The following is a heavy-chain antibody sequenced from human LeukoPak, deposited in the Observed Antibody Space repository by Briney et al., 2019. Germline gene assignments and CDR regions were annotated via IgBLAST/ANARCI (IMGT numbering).Heavy chain of an antibody. D-gene: IGHD1-26*01. Sequence: GGSLRLSCAASGFTVSSNYMTWVRQAPGKGLEWVSVIYSGSNTYYADSVKGRFTISRDNSKNTLYLQMNSLRAEDTAVYYCARASGSWAGGDYFDYWGQGTLVTVSS. J-gene: IGHJ4*02. CDR2: IYSGSNT. CDR3: ARASGSWAGGDYFDY. CDR1: GFTVSSNY. V-gene: IGHV3-53*01.